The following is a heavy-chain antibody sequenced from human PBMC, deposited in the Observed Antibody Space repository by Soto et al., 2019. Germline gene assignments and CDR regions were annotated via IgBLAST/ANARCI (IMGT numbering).Heavy chain of an antibody. CDR1: HYCSNSITYF. Sequence: SNNLYITRTVSHYCSNSITYFYGWVRQPPGKGLEWIGSIYYSGSTYYNLSLKSRVTISVDTSKNHFSLKLSSVTAADTAVYYCARHLGEGYFDYWGQGTLVTVS. J-gene: IGHJ4*02. V-gene: IGHV4-39*01. CDR3: ARHLGEGYFDY. CDR2: IYYSGST.